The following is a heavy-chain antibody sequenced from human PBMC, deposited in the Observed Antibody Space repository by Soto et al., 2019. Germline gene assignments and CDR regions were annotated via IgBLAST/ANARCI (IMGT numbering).Heavy chain of an antibody. V-gene: IGHV1-3*01. D-gene: IGHD6-13*01. CDR3: ARGIATGQLDP. J-gene: IGHJ5*02. CDR2: INPVNGNT. CDR1: GYSFTTYT. Sequence: QVQLVQSGAEMKKPGASVMLSCKASGYSFTTYTMNWVRQAPGQRLEWMGWINPVNGNTKSSQKFQDRVIITRDTSASTAYMELRSLRSEDMAVYYCARGIATGQLDPWGQGTLVIVSS.